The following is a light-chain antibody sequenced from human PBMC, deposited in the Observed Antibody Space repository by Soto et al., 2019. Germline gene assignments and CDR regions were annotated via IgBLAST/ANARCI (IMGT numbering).Light chain of an antibody. J-gene: IGKJ2*01. Sequence: DIQMTQSPSSLSASVGDRVTITCRASQSISSYLTWYQQKPGKAPKLLIYAASSLQSGVPSRFSGSGSGTDFTLTISSLQPEDFAPYYCQQSYRTLRYTFGQGTKLEIK. CDR1: QSISSY. CDR3: QQSYRTLRYT. V-gene: IGKV1-39*01. CDR2: AAS.